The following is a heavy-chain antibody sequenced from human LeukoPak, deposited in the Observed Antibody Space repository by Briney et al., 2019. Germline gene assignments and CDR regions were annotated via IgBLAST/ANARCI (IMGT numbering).Heavy chain of an antibody. CDR3: ARQVYNYGHLPYYFDY. CDR2: IYYSGST. V-gene: IGHV4-39*01. CDR1: GGSISSRSYY. J-gene: IGHJ4*02. D-gene: IGHD5-18*01. Sequence: SVTLSLTCTVSGGSISSRSYYWGCIRQPPGKGLEWSGNIYYSGSTYYNASLKSRVTISVDTSENQFSLKLKFVTAADTAVYYCARQVYNYGHLPYYFDYWGQGTLVTVSS.